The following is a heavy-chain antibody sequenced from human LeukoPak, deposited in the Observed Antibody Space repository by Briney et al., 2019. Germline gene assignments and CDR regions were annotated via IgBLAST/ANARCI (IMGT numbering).Heavy chain of an antibody. V-gene: IGHV3-74*01. CDR1: GFTFSSYW. D-gene: IGHD3-16*01. CDR2: INSDGSST. CDR3: ARGSLRLTLFDY. J-gene: IGHJ4*02. Sequence: GGSLRLSCAASGFTFSSYWMHWVRQAPGEGLVWVSRINSDGSSTSYADSVKGRFTISRDNAKNTLYLQMNSLRAEDTAVYYCARGSLRLTLFDYWGQGTLVTVSS.